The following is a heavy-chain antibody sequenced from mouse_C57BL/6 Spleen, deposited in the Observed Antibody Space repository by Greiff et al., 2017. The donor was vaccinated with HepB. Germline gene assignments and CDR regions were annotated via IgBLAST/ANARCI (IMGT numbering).Heavy chain of an antibody. J-gene: IGHJ4*01. Sequence: EVHLVESGGGLVKPGGSLKLSCAASGFTFSDYGMHWVRQAPEKGLEWVAYISSGSSTIYYADTVKGRFTITRDNTKNTLFLPMTSLRSEDTAMYYCARPHYCGSSRHAMDYWGQGTSVTVSS. CDR2: ISSGSSTI. CDR3: ARPHYCGSSRHAMDY. CDR1: GFTFSDYG. D-gene: IGHD1-1*01. V-gene: IGHV5-17*01.